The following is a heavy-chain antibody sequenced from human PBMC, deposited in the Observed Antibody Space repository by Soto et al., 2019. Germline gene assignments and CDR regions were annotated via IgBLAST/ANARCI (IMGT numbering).Heavy chain of an antibody. CDR1: GGSISSGGYS. CDR2: IYHNRNT. J-gene: IGHJ5*02. V-gene: IGHV4-30-2*01. CDR3: ARVPSP. Sequence: QLQLQESGSGLVKPSQTLSLTCAVSGGSISSGGYSWSWFRQPPGKGLEWIGYIYHNRNTYYNPSLKSRVTISVDRSKNQFSLKLSSVTAEDTAMYYCARVPSPWGQGTLVTVSS.